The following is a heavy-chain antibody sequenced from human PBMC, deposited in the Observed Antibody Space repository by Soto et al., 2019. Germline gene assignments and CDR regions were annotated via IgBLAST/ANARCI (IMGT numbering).Heavy chain of an antibody. CDR3: AKDRGLWIPRISYYYGMDV. V-gene: IGHV3-30*18. J-gene: IGHJ6*02. CDR1: GFTFSSYG. D-gene: IGHD5-12*01. CDR2: ISYDGSNK. Sequence: GGTLILSCAASGFTFSSYGMHWVRQAPGKGLGWAPFISYDGSNKYFADSVKGRFTISRDNSKNTLYLQMNSLRADDKAGYYCAKDRGLWIPRISYYYGMDVWGQGTTVTVSS.